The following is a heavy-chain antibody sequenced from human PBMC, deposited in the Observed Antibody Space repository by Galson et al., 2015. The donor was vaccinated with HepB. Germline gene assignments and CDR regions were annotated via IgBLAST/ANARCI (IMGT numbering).Heavy chain of an antibody. J-gene: IGHJ4*02. Sequence: SLRLSCAASGVSFSSYAMNWVRQAPGKGLEWVSAISGSGGSTHYADSVKGRFTISRDNSKNTLHLQMNSLRTEDTAVYYCAKDGTSGFGYYIDYWGQGTLVTVSS. CDR1: GVSFSSYA. CDR2: ISGSGGST. CDR3: AKDGTSGFGYYIDY. D-gene: IGHD1-14*01. V-gene: IGHV3-23*01.